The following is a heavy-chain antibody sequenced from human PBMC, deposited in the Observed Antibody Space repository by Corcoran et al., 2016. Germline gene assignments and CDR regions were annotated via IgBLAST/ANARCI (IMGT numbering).Heavy chain of an antibody. J-gene: IGHJ4*02. V-gene: IGHV5-51*01. Sequence: EVQLVQSGAEVKKPGESLKISCKGSGYSFISYWIAWVRQMPGKGLEWMGIIYPADHDTRYSLSFQGQVTVSADKSISTAYLQWSSLKASDPAMYYCARLVDGGWYFDYWGQGTLVTVSS. CDR1: GYSFISYW. CDR3: ARLVDGGWYFDY. CDR2: IYPADHDT. D-gene: IGHD6-19*01.